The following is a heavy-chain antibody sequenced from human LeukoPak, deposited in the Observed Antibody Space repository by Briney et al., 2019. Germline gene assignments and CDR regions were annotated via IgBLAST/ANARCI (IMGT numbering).Heavy chain of an antibody. CDR3: ASGSLGDGYGVGDYYQYMDV. D-gene: IGHD5-24*01. V-gene: IGHV1-69*05. J-gene: IGHJ6*03. CDR1: GGTFNSYA. CDR2: IMPLFGTA. Sequence: GASVKVSCKASGGTFNSYAISWVRQAPGQGLEWMGGIMPLFGTANYAQEFQGRVTFTTDESASTAHMEVSSLRSEDTAVYYCASGSLGDGYGVGDYYQYMDVWGKGTTVTVSS.